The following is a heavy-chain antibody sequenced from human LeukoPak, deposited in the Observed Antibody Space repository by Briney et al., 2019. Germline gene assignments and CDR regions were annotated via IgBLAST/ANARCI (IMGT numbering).Heavy chain of an antibody. CDR2: INHSGST. V-gene: IGHV4-34*01. CDR3: AREYSSSSRWNWFDP. Sequence: SETLSLTCAVYGGSFSGYYWSWIRQPPGKGLEWIGEINHSGSTNYNPSLKSRVTISVETSKNQSSLKLSSVTAADTAVYYCAREYSSSSRWNWFDPWGQGTLVTASS. D-gene: IGHD6-6*01. CDR1: GGSFSGYY. J-gene: IGHJ5*02.